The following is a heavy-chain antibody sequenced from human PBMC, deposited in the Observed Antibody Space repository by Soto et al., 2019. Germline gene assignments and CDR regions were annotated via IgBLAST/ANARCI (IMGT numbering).Heavy chain of an antibody. CDR3: AGYSGYDSRYYYYGMDV. D-gene: IGHD5-12*01. CDR2: INAGNGNT. CDR1: GYTFTSYA. Sequence: WASVKVSCKASGYTFTSYAMHWVRQAPGQRLEWMGWINAGNGNTKYSQKFQGRVTITRDTSASTAYMELSSLRSEDTAVYYCAGYSGYDSRYYYYGMDVWGQGTTVTVSS. J-gene: IGHJ6*02. V-gene: IGHV1-3*01.